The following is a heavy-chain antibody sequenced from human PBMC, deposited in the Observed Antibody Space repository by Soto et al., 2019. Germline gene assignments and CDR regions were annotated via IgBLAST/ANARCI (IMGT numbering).Heavy chain of an antibody. D-gene: IGHD5-12*01. CDR1: GGSISSYY. V-gene: IGHV4-59*01. J-gene: IGHJ5*02. Sequence: QVQLQESGPGLVKPSETLSLTCTVSGGSISSYYWSWIRQPPGKGLEWIGYIYYSGSTNYNPSLKSRVTISVDTSKNQFSLKLSSVTAADTAVYYCARSSGYDFWFDPWGQGTLVTVSS. CDR3: ARSSGYDFWFDP. CDR2: IYYSGST.